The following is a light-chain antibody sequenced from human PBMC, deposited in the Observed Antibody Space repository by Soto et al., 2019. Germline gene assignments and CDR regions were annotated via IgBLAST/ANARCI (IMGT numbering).Light chain of an antibody. CDR1: QDISHY. J-gene: IGKJ1*01. CDR3: QQYNSYSPWT. Sequence: DIQMTQSPSSLSASVGDRVTITCQASQDISHYLNWYQQKPGKAPKLLIHKASSLESGVPSRFSGSGSGTEFTLTISSLQPDDFATYYCQQYNSYSPWTFGQGTKVDIK. V-gene: IGKV1-5*03. CDR2: KAS.